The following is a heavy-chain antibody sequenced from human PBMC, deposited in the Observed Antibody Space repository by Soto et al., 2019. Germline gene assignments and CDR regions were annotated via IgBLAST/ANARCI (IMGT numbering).Heavy chain of an antibody. CDR2: INPNSGGT. Sequence: ASVKVSCKASGYTFTGYYMHWVRQAPGQGLEWMGWINPNSGGTNYAQKFQGWVTMTRDTSISTAYMELSRLRSDDTAVYYCARAGYCSSTSCYNAFDIWGQGTMVTVSS. CDR1: GYTFTGYY. D-gene: IGHD2-2*02. J-gene: IGHJ3*02. CDR3: ARAGYCSSTSCYNAFDI. V-gene: IGHV1-2*04.